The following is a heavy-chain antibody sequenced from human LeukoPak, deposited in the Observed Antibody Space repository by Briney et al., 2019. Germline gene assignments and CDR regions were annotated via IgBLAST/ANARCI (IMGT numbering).Heavy chain of an antibody. Sequence: ASVKVSCKASGSTFTRYYIHWVRQAPGQGLDWMGMINPSSGSTRFAQMFQDRVTMTRDTSTSAVYMELSSLTSEDTAVYYCASDLPGSYLELDWGQGTLVTVSS. J-gene: IGHJ4*02. CDR2: INPSSGST. CDR3: ASDLPGSYLELD. CDR1: GSTFTRYY. V-gene: IGHV1-46*01. D-gene: IGHD3-10*01.